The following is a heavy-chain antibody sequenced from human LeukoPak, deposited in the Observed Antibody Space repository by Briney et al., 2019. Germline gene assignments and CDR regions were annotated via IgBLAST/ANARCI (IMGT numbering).Heavy chain of an antibody. CDR2: INPNSGGT. CDR1: GYTFTGYY. J-gene: IGHJ4*02. D-gene: IGHD2-15*01. Sequence: ASVKVSCTASGYTFTGYYMHWVRQAPGQGLEWMGWINPNSGGTNYAQKFQGRVTMTRDTSISTAYMELSRLRSDDTAVYYCAREDIVVVVAAKGFDYWGQGTLVTVSS. CDR3: AREDIVVVVAAKGFDY. V-gene: IGHV1-2*02.